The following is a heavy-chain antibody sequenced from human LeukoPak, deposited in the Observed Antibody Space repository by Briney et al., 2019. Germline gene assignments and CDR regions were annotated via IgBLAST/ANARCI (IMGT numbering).Heavy chain of an antibody. CDR2: IKQDGSEK. V-gene: IGHV3-7*01. CDR3: AREGPDSSSWYDPWYYYGMDV. D-gene: IGHD6-13*01. CDR1: GFTFSSYW. Sequence: PGGSPRLSCAASGFTFSSYWMSWVRQAPGKGLEWVANIKQDGSEKYYVDSVKGRFTISRDNAKNSLYLQMNSLRAEDTAVYYCAREGPDSSSWYDPWYYYGMDVWGQGTTVTVSS. J-gene: IGHJ6*02.